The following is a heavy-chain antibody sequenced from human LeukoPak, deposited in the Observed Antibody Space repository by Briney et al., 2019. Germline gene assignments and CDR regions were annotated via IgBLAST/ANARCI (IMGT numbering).Heavy chain of an antibody. D-gene: IGHD3-22*01. Sequence: TASETLSLTCAVYGVSFSGYYWSWIRQPPGKGLEWIGEINHSGSTNYNPSLKSRVTISVDTSKNQFSLKLSSVTAADTAVYYCASLNTYYYDSSGYLNWGQGTLVTVSS. J-gene: IGHJ4*02. V-gene: IGHV4-34*01. CDR1: GVSFSGYY. CDR2: INHSGST. CDR3: ASLNTYYYDSSGYLN.